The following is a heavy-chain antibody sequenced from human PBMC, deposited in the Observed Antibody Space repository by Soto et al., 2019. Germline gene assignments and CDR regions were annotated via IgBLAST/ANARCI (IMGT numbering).Heavy chain of an antibody. CDR2: ISYDGSNK. J-gene: IGHJ3*02. V-gene: IGHV3-30-3*01. D-gene: IGHD3-22*01. CDR3: AREHYYDSSGYWTPFDI. Sequence: PGGSLRLSCAASGFTFSSYAMHWVRQAPGKGLEWVAVISYDGSNKYYADSVKGRFTISRDNSKNTLYLQMNSLRAEDTAVYYCAREHYYDSSGYWTPFDIWGQGTMVTV. CDR1: GFTFSSYA.